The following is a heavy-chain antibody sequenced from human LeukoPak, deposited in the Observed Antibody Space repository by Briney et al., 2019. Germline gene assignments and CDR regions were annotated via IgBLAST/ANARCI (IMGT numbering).Heavy chain of an antibody. D-gene: IGHD3-22*01. Sequence: ALVKVSCKASGYTFTSYGISWVRQAPGQGLEWMGWISAYNGNTNYAQKLQGRVTMTTDTSTSTAYKEPRSLRSDDTAVYYCARDPYYYDSSGNGFDYWGQGTLVTVSS. CDR1: GYTFTSYG. V-gene: IGHV1-18*01. CDR2: ISAYNGNT. CDR3: ARDPYYYDSSGNGFDY. J-gene: IGHJ4*02.